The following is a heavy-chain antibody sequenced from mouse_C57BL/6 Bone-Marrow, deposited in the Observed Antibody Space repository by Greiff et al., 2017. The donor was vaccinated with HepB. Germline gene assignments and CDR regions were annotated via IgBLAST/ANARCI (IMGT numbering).Heavy chain of an antibody. CDR1: GFNIKDYY. D-gene: IGHD1-1*01. J-gene: IGHJ2*01. CDR3: TTRGISTVVAHYFDY. Sequence: EVKLVESGAELVRPGASVKLSCTASGFNIKDYYMHWVKQRPEQGLEWIGRIDPEDGDTEYDPKFQGKATMTADTSSNTAYLQLSSLTSEDTAVYYCTTRGISTVVAHYFDYWGQGTTLTVSS. V-gene: IGHV14-1*01. CDR2: IDPEDGDT.